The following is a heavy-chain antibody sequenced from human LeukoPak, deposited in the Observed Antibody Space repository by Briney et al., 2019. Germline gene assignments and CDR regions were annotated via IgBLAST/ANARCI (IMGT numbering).Heavy chain of an antibody. Sequence: GGSLRLSCAASGFIFSNYGMHWVRQAPGKGLEWVAVISYDGSKKYYADSVKGRFTISRDNSKNTLYLQMNSLRAEDTAVYYCAKAGSGGYYYDSSGYPELYFDYWGQGTVVTVSS. CDR2: ISYDGSKK. D-gene: IGHD3-22*01. V-gene: IGHV3-30*18. J-gene: IGHJ4*02. CDR1: GFIFSNYG. CDR3: AKAGSGGYYYDSSGYPELYFDY.